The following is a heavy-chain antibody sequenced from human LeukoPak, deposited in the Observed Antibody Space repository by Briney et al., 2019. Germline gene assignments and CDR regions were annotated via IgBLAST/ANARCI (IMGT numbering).Heavy chain of an antibody. V-gene: IGHV4-59*01. J-gene: IGHJ3*02. CDR2: IYYSGST. D-gene: IGHD3-9*01. CDR3: ASSYYDRRNAFDI. CDR1: GGSISSYY. Sequence: SETLSLTCTVSGGSISSYYWSWIRQPPGKGLEWIGYIYYSGSTNYNPSLKSRVTISVDTSKNQFSLKLSSVTAADTAVYYCASSYYDRRNAFDIWGQGTMVTVSS.